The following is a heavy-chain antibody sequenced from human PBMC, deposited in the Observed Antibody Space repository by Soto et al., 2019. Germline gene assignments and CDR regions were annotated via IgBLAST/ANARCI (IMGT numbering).Heavy chain of an antibody. D-gene: IGHD3-22*01. V-gene: IGHV3-21*01. CDR2: ISSSSSYI. CDR1: GFSFNSYS. Sequence: PGGSLRLSCAASGFSFNSYSMNWVRQAPGKGLEWVSSISSSSSYIYYADSVRGRFTISRDTAQNSVYLQMNSLGVEDTAVYYCARGGDTSGSWPRYWGQGTLVTVS. J-gene: IGHJ4*02. CDR3: ARGGDTSGSWPRY.